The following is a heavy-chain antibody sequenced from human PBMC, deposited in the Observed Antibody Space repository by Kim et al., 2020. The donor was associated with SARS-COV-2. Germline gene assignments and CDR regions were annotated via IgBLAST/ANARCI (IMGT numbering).Heavy chain of an antibody. CDR2: ISSSGSTI. V-gene: IGHV3-48*03. Sequence: GGSLRLSCAASGFTFSSYEMNWVRQAPGKGLEWVSYISSSGSTIYYADSVKGRFTISRDNAKNSLYLQMNSLRAEDTAVYYCARDFRSWGSYRSATWFDYWGQGTLVTVSS. CDR3: ARDFRSWGSYRSATWFDY. D-gene: IGHD3-16*02. J-gene: IGHJ4*02. CDR1: GFTFSSYE.